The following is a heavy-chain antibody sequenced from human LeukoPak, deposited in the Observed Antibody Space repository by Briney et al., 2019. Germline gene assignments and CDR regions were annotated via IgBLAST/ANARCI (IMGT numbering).Heavy chain of an antibody. CDR3: ARVFSAGNSFDP. D-gene: IGHD6-13*01. CDR1: GYTFTNYG. CDR2: ISAYNGNT. J-gene: IGHJ5*02. Sequence: ASVKVCCKAAGYTFTNYGISWVRQAPGQGLEWMGWISAYNGNTNYAQKLQGRVTMTKDTYTSKAYLDLRRLRYDDTAVSYCARVFSAGNSFDPWGQGTLV. V-gene: IGHV1-18*01.